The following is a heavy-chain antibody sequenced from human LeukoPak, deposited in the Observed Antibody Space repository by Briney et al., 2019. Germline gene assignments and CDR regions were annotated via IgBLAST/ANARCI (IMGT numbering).Heavy chain of an antibody. Sequence: PGGSLRLSCAASGFTFSSYSMNWVRQAPGKGLEWVSSISSSSSYIYYADSVKGRFTISRDNAKNSLYLQMNSLRAEDTAVYYCASLPRAGNDAFDIWGQGTMVTVSS. D-gene: IGHD4-23*01. J-gene: IGHJ3*02. CDR1: GFTFSSYS. V-gene: IGHV3-21*01. CDR3: ASLPRAGNDAFDI. CDR2: ISSSSSYI.